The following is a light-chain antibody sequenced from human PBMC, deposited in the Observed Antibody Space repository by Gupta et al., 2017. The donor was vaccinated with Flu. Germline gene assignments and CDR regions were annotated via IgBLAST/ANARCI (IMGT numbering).Light chain of an antibody. J-gene: IGLJ1*01. Sequence: QSAPPHPPPASGSAGQSVTLPCASTSSDIGAYHYVSWYQQHPGKAPKLIIYEVTERPSGVPDRFSGSKSVNTASLTVSGLQAEDEADYYCSSYTGSNNYVFGTGTKVTVL. V-gene: IGLV2-8*01. CDR2: EVT. CDR1: SSDIGAYHY. CDR3: SSYTGSNNYV.